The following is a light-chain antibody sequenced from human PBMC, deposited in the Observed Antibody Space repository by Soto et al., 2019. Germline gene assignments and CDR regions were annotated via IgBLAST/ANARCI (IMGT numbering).Light chain of an antibody. J-gene: IGLJ1*01. CDR3: QSYDTSLSGYV. V-gene: IGLV1-40*01. Sequence: QSVLTQPPSVSGAPGQRVTISCTGSGSYIGAGYDIHWYQQVPGTAPKPLIYANTNRASGVPDRFSGSKSGTSASLAITGLQAQDEADYYCQSYDTSLSGYVFGPGTKVTLL. CDR2: ANT. CDR1: GSYIGAGYD.